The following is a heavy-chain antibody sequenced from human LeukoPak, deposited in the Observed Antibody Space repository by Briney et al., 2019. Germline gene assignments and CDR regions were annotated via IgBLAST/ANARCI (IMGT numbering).Heavy chain of an antibody. CDR1: GYAFTGYY. CDR2: IDPDNGAT. CDR3: ARGDYGDYWTDY. D-gene: IGHD4-17*01. V-gene: IGHV1-2*02. J-gene: IGHJ4*02. Sequence: ASVKVSCKASGYAFTGYYMHWVRQAPGQGLEWMGWIDPDNGATEYVRKFQGRVTMTRDTSISTVYMELNSLRSDDTAVYFCARGDYGDYWTDYWGQGTLVTVSS.